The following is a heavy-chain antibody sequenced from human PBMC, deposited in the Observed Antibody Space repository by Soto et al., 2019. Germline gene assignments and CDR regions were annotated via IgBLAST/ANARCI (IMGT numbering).Heavy chain of an antibody. CDR2: IDPSDSYT. Sequence: GESLKISCKGSGYSFTSYWISWVRQMPGKGLEWMGRIDPSDSYTNYSPSFQGHVTISADKSISTAYLQWSSLKASDTAMYYCARHVRSGSYGYYYYGMDVWGQGTTVTVSS. V-gene: IGHV5-10-1*01. CDR1: GYSFTSYW. D-gene: IGHD1-26*01. CDR3: ARHVRSGSYGYYYYGMDV. J-gene: IGHJ6*02.